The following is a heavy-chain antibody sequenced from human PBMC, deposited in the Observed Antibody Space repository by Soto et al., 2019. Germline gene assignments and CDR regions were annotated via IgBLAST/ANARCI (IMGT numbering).Heavy chain of an antibody. CDR3: ARVGGIGAPPGTDY. CDR2: VIPILGQA. V-gene: IGHV1-69*01. Sequence: QVQLVQSGAEVKKPGSSVKVSCKASGGIFSSYAINWLRQAPGQGLEWMGAVIPILGQAYYAQDLQDRVSITADESTRTTYMELSSLRSEYTAVYFCARVGGIGAPPGTDYWGQGTLVTVSS. J-gene: IGHJ4*02. D-gene: IGHD6-6*01. CDR1: GGIFSSYA.